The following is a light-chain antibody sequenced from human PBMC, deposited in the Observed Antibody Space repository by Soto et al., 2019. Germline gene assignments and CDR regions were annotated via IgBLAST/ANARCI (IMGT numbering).Light chain of an antibody. CDR3: AAWDDSLNGYVI. CDR1: SSNIGSNT. Sequence: QSVLTQPPSASGTPGQRVTISCSGSSSNIGSNTVNWYQQLPGTAPKVLIYSNNRRPSGVPDRFSGSKSGTSASLAISGLQSEDEADYYCAAWDDSLNGYVIFGGGTQLTVL. J-gene: IGLJ2*01. CDR2: SNN. V-gene: IGLV1-44*01.